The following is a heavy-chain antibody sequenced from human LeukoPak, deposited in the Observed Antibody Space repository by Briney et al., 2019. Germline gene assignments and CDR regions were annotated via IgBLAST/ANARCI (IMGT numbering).Heavy chain of an antibody. CDR3: ARVALGYYSDAFDI. Sequence: GASVKVSCKASGYTFTDYYMHWVRQAPAQGFEWMGMINPSGGSTSYAQKFQGRVTMTRDTSTNTVYMELSSLRSEDTAVYYCARVALGYYSDAFDIWGQGTMVTVSS. D-gene: IGHD3-22*01. J-gene: IGHJ3*02. CDR2: INPSGGST. V-gene: IGHV1-46*01. CDR1: GYTFTDYY.